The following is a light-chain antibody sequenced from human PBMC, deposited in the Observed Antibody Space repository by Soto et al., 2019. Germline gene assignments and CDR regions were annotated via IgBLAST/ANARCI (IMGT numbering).Light chain of an antibody. CDR1: QSVNSN. Sequence: DIVLTQSPATLYVSPGERATLSCRTSQSVNSNLARYQQKPAHAPRLLIAGATTRAAGIPARCSGSGAATEFTLTIRSLQAEDVTSCYYHRNNPWRTFGQGTKVDIK. V-gene: IGKV3-15*01. J-gene: IGKJ1*01. CDR3: HRNNPWRT. CDR2: GAT.